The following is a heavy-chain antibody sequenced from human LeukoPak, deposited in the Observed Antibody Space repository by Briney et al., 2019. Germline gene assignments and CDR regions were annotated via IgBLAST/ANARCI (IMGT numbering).Heavy chain of an antibody. V-gene: IGHV4-59*01. J-gene: IGHJ3*02. D-gene: IGHD1-7*01. CDR1: SGSITNYY. CDR3: ARVAPTTTAFDI. Sequence: SETLSLTCTVSSGSITNYYWSWIRQPPGKGLEWIGYIYYSGSTNYNPSLKSRVTISVDTSKNQFSLKLSSVTAADTAVYYCARVAPTTTAFDIWGQGTMVTVSS. CDR2: IYYSGST.